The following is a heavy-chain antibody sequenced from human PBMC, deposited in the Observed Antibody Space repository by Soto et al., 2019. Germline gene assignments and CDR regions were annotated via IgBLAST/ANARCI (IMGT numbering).Heavy chain of an antibody. CDR2: IIPIVGVG. J-gene: IGHJ4*02. CDR3: AGGRTGSNGYYWV. D-gene: IGHD3-22*01. V-gene: IGHV1-69*02. CDR1: GGTVSSDT. Sequence: QVQLVQSGAEVKRPGSSVKVSCEASGGTVSSDTITWVRQAPGQGLEWMGRIIPIVGVGTYAQKWQGRVTITADKSTSMVYMEVTSLRSEDTAVYYCAGGRTGSNGYYWVWGQGTLVTVSS.